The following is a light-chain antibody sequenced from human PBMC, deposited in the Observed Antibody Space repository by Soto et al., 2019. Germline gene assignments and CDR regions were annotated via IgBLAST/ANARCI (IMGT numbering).Light chain of an antibody. CDR3: SSYTDRNNLV. CDR2: DVX. V-gene: IGLV2-8*01. Sequence: QSALTQPPSASGSPGQSVTISCTGTSSDIGGYNSVSWYQQHPGKAPKVMIYDVXXXPSGVPXRFSGSKYGQTASLTVSALQAEDEADYYCSSYTDRNNLVFGTG. J-gene: IGLJ1*01. CDR1: SSDIGGYNS.